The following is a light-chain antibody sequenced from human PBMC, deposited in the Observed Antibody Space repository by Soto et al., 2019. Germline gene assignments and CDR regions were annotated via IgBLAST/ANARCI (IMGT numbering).Light chain of an antibody. CDR3: QQFNSYPIT. CDR2: DVS. CDR1: QDIRGA. V-gene: IGKV1-13*02. Sequence: AIQLTQSPSSLSASVGDRVTITCRASQDIRGALAWYQQKPGKAPKILIYDVSTLGSGVPSRFSGSSSGTDFTLTTSSLQPVDFATYYCQQFNSYPITFGQGTRLEIK. J-gene: IGKJ5*01.